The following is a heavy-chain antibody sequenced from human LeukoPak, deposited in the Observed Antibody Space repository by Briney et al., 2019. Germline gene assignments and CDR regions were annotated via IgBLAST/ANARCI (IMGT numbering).Heavy chain of an antibody. J-gene: IGHJ3*02. Sequence: SETLSLTCTVSGGSISSSSYYWGWIRQPPGKGLEWIGSIYYSGSTYYNPSLKSRVTISVDTSKNQFSLKLSSVTAADTAVYYCASSHHRVRANAFDIWGQGTMVTVSS. CDR3: ASSHHRVRANAFDI. D-gene: IGHD3-10*01. CDR1: GGSISSSSYY. V-gene: IGHV4-39*01. CDR2: IYYSGST.